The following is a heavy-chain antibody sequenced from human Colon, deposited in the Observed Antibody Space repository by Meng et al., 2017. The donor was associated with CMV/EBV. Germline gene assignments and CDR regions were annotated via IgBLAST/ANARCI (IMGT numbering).Heavy chain of an antibody. V-gene: IGHV3-30*02. D-gene: IGHD3-10*01. CDR1: GFTFSDYG. J-gene: IGHJ4*02. Sequence: QVRLVGSGGGVVQPGGSLRLYFAASGFTFSDYGMHWLRQAPGKGLEWVAFVLYDGSRKYYGDSVKGRFSISRDNSKNTLYLQMNSLRADDTAVYYCVKDQCRGWGQGTLVTVSS. CDR2: VLYDGSRK. CDR3: VKDQCRG.